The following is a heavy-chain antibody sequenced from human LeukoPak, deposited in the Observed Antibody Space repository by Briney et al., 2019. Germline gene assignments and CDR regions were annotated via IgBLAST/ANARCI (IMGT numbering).Heavy chain of an antibody. CDR2: ISSSSSYI. J-gene: IGHJ4*02. Sequence: GGSLRLSCAASGFTFSGYSMNWVRQAPGKGLEWVSSISSSSSYIYYADSVKGRFTISRDNAKNSLYLQMNSLRAEDTAVYYCARDLSFWSGYLLPDFDYWGQGTLVTVSS. V-gene: IGHV3-21*01. CDR3: ARDLSFWSGYLLPDFDY. D-gene: IGHD3-3*01. CDR1: GFTFSGYS.